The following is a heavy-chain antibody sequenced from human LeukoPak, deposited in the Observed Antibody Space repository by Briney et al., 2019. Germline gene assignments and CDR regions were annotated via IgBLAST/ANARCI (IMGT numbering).Heavy chain of an antibody. J-gene: IGHJ4*02. D-gene: IGHD5-12*01. CDR1: GFMFTGYW. Sequence: GGSLRLSCAASGFMFTGYWMTGVRQAPGKGLEGVARLHPDGSERNYVGSVEGRFTVSGDNAKSSLYLQMNSLRVEDTAVYYCARGGYSFDYLGQGTLVTASS. V-gene: IGHV3-7*01. CDR2: LHPDGSER. CDR3: ARGGYSFDY.